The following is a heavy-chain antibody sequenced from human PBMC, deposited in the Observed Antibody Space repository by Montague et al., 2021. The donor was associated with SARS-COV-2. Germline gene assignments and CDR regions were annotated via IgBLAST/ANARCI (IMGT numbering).Heavy chain of an antibody. Sequence: SETLSLTCIVSRDSITNSPWGWVWQPPGKGMEWKTYFIPTGDSNHNYTPWSRITTSVDTAKNQYSLRLRPMTAADSARDFCERVPAVTKVSSATIDFWGHGILVTVSS. V-gene: IGHV4-59*01. CDR2: FIPTGDS. CDR3: ERVPAVTKVSSATIDF. D-gene: IGHD4-11*01. J-gene: IGHJ4*01. CDR1: RDSITNSP.